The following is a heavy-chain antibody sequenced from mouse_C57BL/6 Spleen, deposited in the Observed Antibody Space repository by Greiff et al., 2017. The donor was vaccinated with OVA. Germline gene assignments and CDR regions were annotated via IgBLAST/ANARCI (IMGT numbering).Heavy chain of an antibody. Sequence: VQLQQSGPELVKPGASVKIPCKASGYTFTDYNMDWVKQSHGKSLEWIGDINPNNGGTIYNQKFKGKATLTVDKSSSTAYMELRSLTSEDTAVYYCARGDTTVVDAYYFDYWGQGTTLTVSS. D-gene: IGHD1-1*01. CDR1: GYTFTDYN. J-gene: IGHJ2*01. V-gene: IGHV1-18*01. CDR2: INPNNGGT. CDR3: ARGDTTVVDAYYFDY.